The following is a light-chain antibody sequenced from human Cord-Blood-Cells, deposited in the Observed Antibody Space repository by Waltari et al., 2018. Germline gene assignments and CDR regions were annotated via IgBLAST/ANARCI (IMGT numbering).Light chain of an antibody. CDR3: QQYNNWPPFT. CDR2: CAS. V-gene: IGKV3-15*01. CDR1: QSVSSN. J-gene: IGKJ3*01. Sequence: EIVMTPSPASLSVSPGERATLSCMASQSVSSNLDWYHQKPGQAPRLLIYCASTRATGIPARFSGSGSGTEFTLTISSLQSEDFAVYYCQQYNNWPPFTFGPGTKVDIK.